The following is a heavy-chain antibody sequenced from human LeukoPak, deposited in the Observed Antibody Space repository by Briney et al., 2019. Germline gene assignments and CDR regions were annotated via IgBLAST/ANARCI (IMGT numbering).Heavy chain of an antibody. CDR3: ARDGGVTTIDYYGMDV. V-gene: IGHV4-34*01. D-gene: IGHD4-11*01. Sequence: PSETLSLTCAVYGGSFSGYYWSWIRQPPGKGLEWIGEINHSGSTNYNPSLKSRVTISVDTSKNQFSLKLSSVTAADTAVYYCARDGGVTTIDYYGMDVWGQGTTVTVSS. J-gene: IGHJ6*02. CDR1: GGSFSGYY. CDR2: INHSGST.